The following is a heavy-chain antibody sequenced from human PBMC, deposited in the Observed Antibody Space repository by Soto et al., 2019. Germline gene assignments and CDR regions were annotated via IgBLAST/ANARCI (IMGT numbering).Heavy chain of an antibody. V-gene: IGHV1-18*01. D-gene: IGHD3-16*01. CDR1: GYTYITYT. CDR3: ATSTIGGTWYDH. Sequence: QVQLMQSGVEVKKPGASVKVSCKASGYTYITYTVSWVRQAPGQGLEWMGWISAFNGNTDSAQKFQDRVTLTTDTSTNTAYMELRSLTSDDTAIYYCATSTIGGTWYDHWGQGTLIIVSS. J-gene: IGHJ5*02. CDR2: ISAFNGNT.